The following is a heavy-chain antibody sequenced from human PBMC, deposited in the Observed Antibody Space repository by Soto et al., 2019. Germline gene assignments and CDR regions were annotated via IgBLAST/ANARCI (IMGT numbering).Heavy chain of an antibody. J-gene: IGHJ5*02. Sequence: SETLSLTCTVSGGSVSSGDDYWSWLRQPPGKGLEWIGYIYYSGNTNYNPSLKSRVIISVDTSKNLFSPKLTSVTAADTAVYYCARIPVDTSMIYWLDPWGQGTLVTVSS. D-gene: IGHD5-18*01. CDR3: ARIPVDTSMIYWLDP. CDR1: GGSVSSGDDY. V-gene: IGHV4-61*08. CDR2: IYYSGNT.